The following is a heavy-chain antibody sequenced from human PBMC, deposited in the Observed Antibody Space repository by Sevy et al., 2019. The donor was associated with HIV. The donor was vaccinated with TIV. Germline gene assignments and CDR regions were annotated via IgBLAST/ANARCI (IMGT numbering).Heavy chain of an antibody. Sequence: GGSLRLSCAASGFTFSSYAMHWVRQAPGKGLEWVAVISYDGSNKYYADSVKGRFTISRDNSKNTLYLQMNSLRAEDTAVYYCARDRKWGYYYDSTPNGAWGQGTLVTVSS. D-gene: IGHD3-22*01. V-gene: IGHV3-30-3*01. J-gene: IGHJ5*02. CDR3: ARDRKWGYYYDSTPNGA. CDR1: GFTFSSYA. CDR2: ISYDGSNK.